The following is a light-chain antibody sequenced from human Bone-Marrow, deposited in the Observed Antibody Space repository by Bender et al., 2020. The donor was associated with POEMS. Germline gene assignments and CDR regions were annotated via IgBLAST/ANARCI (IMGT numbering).Light chain of an antibody. CDR1: SSDVGGYDY. J-gene: IGLJ1*01. Sequence: HSALTQPRSVSGSPGQSVTISCTGTSSDVGGYDYVSWYQHYPGKAPERLIYGVTKRPSGVSSRFSGSKSGNTASLTISGLQAEDEAEYFCCSDAGLGTYVFGSGTKVNVL. CDR2: GVT. CDR3: CSDAGLGTYV. V-gene: IGLV2-11*01.